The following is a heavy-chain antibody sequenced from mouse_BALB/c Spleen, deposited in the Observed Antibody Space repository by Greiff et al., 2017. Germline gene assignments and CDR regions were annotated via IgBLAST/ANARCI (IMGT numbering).Heavy chain of an antibody. CDR3: ASPPMGLRGGFAY. Sequence: EVMLVESGGGLVKPGGSLKLSCAASGFTFSSYAMSWVRQSPEKRLEWVAEISSGGSYTYYPDTVTGRFTISRDNAKNTLYLEMSSLRSEDTAMYYCASPPMGLRGGFAYWGQGTLVTVTA. CDR2: ISSGGSYT. D-gene: IGHD2-10*01. V-gene: IGHV5-9-4*01. J-gene: IGHJ3*01. CDR1: GFTFSSYA.